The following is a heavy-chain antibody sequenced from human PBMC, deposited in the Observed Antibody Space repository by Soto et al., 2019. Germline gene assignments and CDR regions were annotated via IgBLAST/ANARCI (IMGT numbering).Heavy chain of an antibody. V-gene: IGHV3-15*01. CDR2: IKSKTDGGTT. J-gene: IGHJ4*02. Sequence: EVQLVESGGGLVKPGGSLRLSSAASGFTFSNAWMSWVRKAPGKGLEWVGRIKSKTDGGTTDYAAPVKGRFTISRDDSKHTLYLQMNSLKTEDTAVYYCTTVTAGYCSGGSCYYVDYWGQGTLVTVSS. D-gene: IGHD2-15*01. CDR3: TTVTAGYCSGGSCYYVDY. CDR1: GFTFSNAW.